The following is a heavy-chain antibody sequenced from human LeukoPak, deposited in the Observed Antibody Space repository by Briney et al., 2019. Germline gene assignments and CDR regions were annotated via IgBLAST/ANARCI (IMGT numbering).Heavy chain of an antibody. CDR1: GASTGSSTYY. CDR3: ASHYVWGTQRYIDY. D-gene: IGHD3-16*02. CDR2: IYYTGMT. Sequence: PSETPSLTCTVSGASTGSSTYYWGWTRQPPGKGLEWIGTIYYTGMTYYNPSLKSRVNIAEDRSKNQFSLKLTSLTAADTAVYYCASHYVWGTQRYIDYWGQGILVTVSS. J-gene: IGHJ4*02. V-gene: IGHV4-39*01.